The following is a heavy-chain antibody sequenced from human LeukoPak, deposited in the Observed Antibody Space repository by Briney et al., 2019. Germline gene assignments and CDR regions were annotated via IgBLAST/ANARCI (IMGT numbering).Heavy chain of an antibody. Sequence: GGSLRLSCAASGFTFSSYAMNWVRQAPGKGLECVSGISGRGSGSNTYYADSVKGRFTISRDNSKNTLYLQLNSLRAEDMAVYYCAKTGSRAQGGLDYWGQGTLVAVSS. J-gene: IGHJ4*02. CDR2: ISGRGSGSNT. D-gene: IGHD3-10*01. CDR1: GFTFSSYA. V-gene: IGHV3-23*01. CDR3: AKTGSRAQGGLDY.